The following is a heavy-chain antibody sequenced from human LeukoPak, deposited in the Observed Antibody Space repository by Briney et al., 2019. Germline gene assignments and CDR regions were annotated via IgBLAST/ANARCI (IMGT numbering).Heavy chain of an antibody. CDR2: IIPIFGTA. V-gene: IGHV1-69*13. CDR1: GGTFSSYA. J-gene: IGHJ5*02. D-gene: IGHD1-26*01. Sequence: GASVKVSCKASGGTFSSYAISWVRQAPGQGLEWMGGIIPIFGTANYAQKFQGRVTITADESTSTAYTELSSLRSEDTAVYYCARDLWELLPSGGSWGQGTLVTVSS. CDR3: ARDLWELLPSGGS.